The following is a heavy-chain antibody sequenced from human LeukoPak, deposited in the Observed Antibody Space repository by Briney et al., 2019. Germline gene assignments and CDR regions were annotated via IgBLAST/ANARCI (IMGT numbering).Heavy chain of an antibody. D-gene: IGHD1-7*01. J-gene: IGHJ4*02. CDR2: ISSSSSTI. V-gene: IGHV3-48*01. CDR1: GFTFSSYS. CDR3: ARELSITGTNFDY. Sequence: GGSLRLSCAASGFTFSSYSMNWVRQAPGKGLEWVSYISSSSSTIYYADSVKGRFTISRDNAKNSLYLQMNSLRGEDTAVYYCARELSITGTNFDYWGQGTLVTVSS.